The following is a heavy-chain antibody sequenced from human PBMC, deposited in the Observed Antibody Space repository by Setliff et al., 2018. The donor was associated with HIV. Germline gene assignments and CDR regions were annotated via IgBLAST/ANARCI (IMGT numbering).Heavy chain of an antibody. D-gene: IGHD3-22*01. J-gene: IGHJ4*02. Sequence: PSETLSLTCTVSGGSITSSTYYWDWIRQPPGKGLEWIGSIFYSGSTYYNPSVKSRVTISIDTSKNQFSLRLSSVTAADTAVYYCARDHKYYYDISGLDYWGQGTLVTVSS. V-gene: IGHV4-39*07. CDR2: IFYSGST. CDR1: GGSITSSTYY. CDR3: ARDHKYYYDISGLDY.